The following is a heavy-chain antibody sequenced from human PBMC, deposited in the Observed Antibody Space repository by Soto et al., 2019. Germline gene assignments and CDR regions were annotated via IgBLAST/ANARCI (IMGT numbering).Heavy chain of an antibody. CDR3: AKDQRWLQLGNAFDI. D-gene: IGHD5-12*01. CDR2: ISYDGSNK. Sequence: HPGGSLRLSCAASGFTFSSYGMYWVRQAPGKGLEWVAVISYDGSNKYYADSVKGRFTISRDNSKNTLYLQMNSLRAEDTAVYYCAKDQRWLQLGNAFDIWGQGTMVTVSS. V-gene: IGHV3-30*18. J-gene: IGHJ3*02. CDR1: GFTFSSYG.